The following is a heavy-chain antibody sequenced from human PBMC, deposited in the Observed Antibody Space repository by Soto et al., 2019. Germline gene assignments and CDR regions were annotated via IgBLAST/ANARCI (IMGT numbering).Heavy chain of an antibody. CDR1: GFTFSDYY. CDR2: ISSSGSTI. CDR3: AGDVDSPGSYYRHLLGLGWFDP. Sequence: QVQLVESGGGLVKPGGSLRLSCAASGFTFSDYYMSWIRQAPGKGLEWVSYISSSGSTIYYAGSVKGRFTISRDNAKNSLYLQMNSLRAEDTAVYYCAGDVDSPGSYYRHLLGLGWFDPWGQGTLVTVSS. D-gene: IGHD3-10*01. V-gene: IGHV3-11*01. J-gene: IGHJ5*02.